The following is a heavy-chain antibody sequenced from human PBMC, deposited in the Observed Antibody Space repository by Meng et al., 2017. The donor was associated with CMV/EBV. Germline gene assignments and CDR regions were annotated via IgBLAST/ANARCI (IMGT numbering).Heavy chain of an antibody. J-gene: IGHJ6*02. CDR2: IYYSGST. CDR1: GGSISSGDYY. Sequence: LRLSCTVSGGSISSGDYYWSWIRQPPGKGLEWIWYIYYSGSTYYNPSLKSRVTISVDTSKNQFSLKLSSVTAADTAVYYCASAGVYCSSTSCHRYYGMDVWGQGTTVTVSS. D-gene: IGHD2-2*01. V-gene: IGHV4-30-4*08. CDR3: ASAGVYCSSTSCHRYYGMDV.